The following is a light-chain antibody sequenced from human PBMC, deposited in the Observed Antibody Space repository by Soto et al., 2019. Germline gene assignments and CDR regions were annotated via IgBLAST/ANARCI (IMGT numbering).Light chain of an antibody. CDR1: QRITTW. J-gene: IGKJ1*01. V-gene: IGKV1-5*01. Sequence: DIQMTQSPSTVSAYVGDSVTITCRASQRITTWLAWYQQRPGKAPKLLIYDVSSLQSGDPSRFSGSGSGTEFTLTIINLQPDDFATYYCQHYKMYYPWTFGQGTKVGIK. CDR2: DVS. CDR3: QHYKMYYPWT.